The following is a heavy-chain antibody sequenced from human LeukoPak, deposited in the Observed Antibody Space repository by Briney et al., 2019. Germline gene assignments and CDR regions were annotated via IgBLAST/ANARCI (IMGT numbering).Heavy chain of an antibody. D-gene: IGHD6-13*01. CDR1: GYTFTGYY. CDR2: INPNSGGT. CDR3: ARVDSSSWLIDY. V-gene: IGHV1-2*02. J-gene: IGHJ4*02. Sequence: ASVKVSCKASGYTFTGYYMHWVRQAPGQGLEWMGWINPNSGGTNYAQKFQGRVTMTRDTSISTAYMELSRLRSDDTAVYYCARVDSSSWLIDYWGQGTLVTASS.